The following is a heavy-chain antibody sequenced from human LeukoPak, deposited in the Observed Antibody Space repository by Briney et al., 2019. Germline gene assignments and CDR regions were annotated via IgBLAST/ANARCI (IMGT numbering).Heavy chain of an antibody. CDR1: GFTFSNHY. V-gene: IGHV3-72*01. Sequence: GGSLRLSCAASGFTFSNHYMDWVRQAPGKGLEWVGRIRNKANSHTTEYAASVKDRFTTSRDHSKHSLYLQTNSLKTEDTAVYYCVTVSSFDYWGQGTLVTVSS. CDR2: IRNKANSHTT. J-gene: IGHJ4*02. CDR3: VTVSSFDY.